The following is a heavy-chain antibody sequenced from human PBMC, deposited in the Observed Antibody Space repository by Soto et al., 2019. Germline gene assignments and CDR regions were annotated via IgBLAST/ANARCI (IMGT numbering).Heavy chain of an antibody. J-gene: IGHJ4*02. CDR3: ARGSYGAGYDH. D-gene: IGHD3-10*01. CDR1: GGAISSGGYS. CDR2: VFHSGST. Sequence: PSETLSLTCAVSGGAISSGGYSLSWIRQPPGKGLEWIGYVFHSGSTYYSPSLQSRVTISIDGSKNQFYLELASVTAADTAVYYCARGSYGAGYDHWGQGSLVTVSS. V-gene: IGHV4-30-2*01.